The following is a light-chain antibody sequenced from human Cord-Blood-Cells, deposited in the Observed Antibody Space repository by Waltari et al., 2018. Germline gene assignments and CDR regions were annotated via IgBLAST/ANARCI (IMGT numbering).Light chain of an antibody. CDR1: RPNMRRTT. CDR2: SNN. CDR3: AAWDDSLNGRV. J-gene: IGLJ3*02. Sequence: QAVPTPPPSTPPHPDSRVTLYSPVLRPNMRRTTVNLYHQLPRTDPTLLIYSNNQRPPGVPDRFFGSKSGTSASLAISGLQSEDEADYYCAAWDDSLNGRVFGGGTKLTVL. V-gene: IGLV1-44*01.